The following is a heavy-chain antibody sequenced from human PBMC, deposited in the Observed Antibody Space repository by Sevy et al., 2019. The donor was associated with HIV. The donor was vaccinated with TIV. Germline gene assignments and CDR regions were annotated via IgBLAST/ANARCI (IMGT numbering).Heavy chain of an antibody. CDR1: GYSFTSYW. CDR3: AGRSRRGCSGGSCYSLSLDWDFDL. J-gene: IGHJ2*01. Sequence: GESLKISCKGSGYSFTSYWIGWVRQMPGKGLEWMGIIYPGDSDTRYSPSFQGQVTISADKSISTAYLQWSRLKASDTAMYDCAGRSRRGCSGGSCYSLSLDWDFDLWGRGTLVTVSS. D-gene: IGHD2-15*01. CDR2: IYPGDSDT. V-gene: IGHV5-51*01.